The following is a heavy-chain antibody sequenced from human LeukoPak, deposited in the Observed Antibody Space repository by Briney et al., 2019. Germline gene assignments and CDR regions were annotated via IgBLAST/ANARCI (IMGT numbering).Heavy chain of an antibody. CDR1: GYTFTNYK. D-gene: IGHD3-10*01. CDR2: MNPNSGDT. J-gene: IGHJ5*02. CDR3: ARGCYYKGSGSRNWVEP. Sequence: ASVKVSCKSSGYTFTNYKINWLRQATGQGLGWMGLMNPNSGDTGSAHKFQGRVTITRDTSITTVYMELRSLTTEDTAFDYCARGCYYKGSGSRNWVEPWGQGTLVTVSS. V-gene: IGHV1-8*03.